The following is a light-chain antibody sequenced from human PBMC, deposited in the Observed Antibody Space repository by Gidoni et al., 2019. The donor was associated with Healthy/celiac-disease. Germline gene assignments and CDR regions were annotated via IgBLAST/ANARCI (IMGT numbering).Light chain of an antibody. CDR1: QSLLHSNGYNY. CDR2: LGY. Sequence: DIVMTQSPLSLPVTPGEPASISCRSSQSLLHSNGYNYLDWYLQKPGQSPQLLIYLGYNRASGVPDRFSGSGSGTDFTLKISRVEAEDVGVYYCMQALQTPITFGPGTKVDIK. J-gene: IGKJ3*01. V-gene: IGKV2-28*01. CDR3: MQALQTPIT.